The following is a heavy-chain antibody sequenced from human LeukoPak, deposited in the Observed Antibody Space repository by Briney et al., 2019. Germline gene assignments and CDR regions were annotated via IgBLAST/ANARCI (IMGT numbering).Heavy chain of an antibody. J-gene: IGHJ4*02. Sequence: SQTLSLTCAVSGGSISSGGYSWSWIRQPPGKGLEWIGYIYHSGSTYYNPSLKSRVTISVDRSKNQFSLKLSSVTAADTAVYYCARAKGSRDGYNFLGYWGQGTLVTVSS. CDR2: IYHSGST. CDR1: GGSISSGGYS. D-gene: IGHD5-24*01. CDR3: ARAKGSRDGYNFLGY. V-gene: IGHV4-30-2*01.